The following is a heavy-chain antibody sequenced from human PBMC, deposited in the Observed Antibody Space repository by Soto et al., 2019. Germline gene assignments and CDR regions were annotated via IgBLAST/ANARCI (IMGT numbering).Heavy chain of an antibody. J-gene: IGHJ4*02. D-gene: IGHD4-17*01. CDR2: IYHSGST. CDR1: GGSISSRNW. V-gene: IGHV4-4*02. Sequence: QVQLQESGPGLVKPSGTLSLTCAVSGGSISSRNWWSWVRQPPGKGLEWIGEIYHSGSTNYNPSLKRRVIISGDRSKTQFSLKLSSVTAADTAVYYCVAQNGDYVFDYWGQGTLVTVSS. CDR3: VAQNGDYVFDY.